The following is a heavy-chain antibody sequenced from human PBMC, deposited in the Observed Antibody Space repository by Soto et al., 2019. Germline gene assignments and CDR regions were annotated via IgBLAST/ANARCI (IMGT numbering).Heavy chain of an antibody. CDR2: INHLGST. J-gene: IGHJ4*02. CDR1: GGSLTTNY. V-gene: IGHV4-34*01. Sequence: SETLSLTCAVYGGSLTTNYRTWIRQSPGKGLEWIGEINHLGSTNYSPSLQNRATILIDTSNNQFSLKLTSVTAADTAVYYCLSARFDSWGRGILVTVSS. CDR3: LSARFDS.